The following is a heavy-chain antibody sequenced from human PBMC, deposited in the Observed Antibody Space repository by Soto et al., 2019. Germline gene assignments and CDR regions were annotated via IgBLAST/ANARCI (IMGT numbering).Heavy chain of an antibody. V-gene: IGHV3-9*01. CDR2: ISWNSGSI. Sequence: PGGSLRLSCAASGFTFDDYAMHWVRQAPGKGLEWVSGISWNSGSIGYADSVKGRFTISRDNAKNSLYLQMNSLRAEDTALYYCAKDTHGVLWFGELSSHAFHIWGQGTMVTVSS. J-gene: IGHJ3*02. D-gene: IGHD3-10*01. CDR1: GFTFDDYA. CDR3: AKDTHGVLWFGELSSHAFHI.